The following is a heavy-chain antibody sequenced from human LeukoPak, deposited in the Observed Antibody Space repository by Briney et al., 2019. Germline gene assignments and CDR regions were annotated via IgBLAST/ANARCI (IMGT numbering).Heavy chain of an antibody. CDR1: GFTFSSYW. V-gene: IGHV3-7*01. J-gene: IGHJ4*02. CDR3: ARDREAVADYYFDY. CDR2: IKQDGSEK. D-gene: IGHD6-19*01. Sequence: GGSLRLSCAASGFTFSSYWMSWVRQAPGKGLEWVAKIKQDGSEKYYVDSVKGRFTISRDNAKNSLYLQMNSLRAEDTAVYYCARDREAVADYYFDYWGQGTLVTVSS.